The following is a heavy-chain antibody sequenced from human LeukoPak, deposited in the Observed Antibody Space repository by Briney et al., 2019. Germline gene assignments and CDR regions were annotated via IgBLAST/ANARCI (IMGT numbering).Heavy chain of an antibody. J-gene: IGHJ4*02. V-gene: IGHV3-23*05. CDR3: ARRSPGSSSWYDY. Sequence: GGSLRLSCAASGFTFSTYTMTWVRQAPGTGLEWVSVIQDSGSTYYTDSVKGRFTISRDNSKNTVYLQMNSLRAEDTAVYYCARRSPGSSSWYDYWGQGTLVTVSS. D-gene: IGHD6-13*01. CDR1: GFTFSTYT. CDR2: IQDSGST.